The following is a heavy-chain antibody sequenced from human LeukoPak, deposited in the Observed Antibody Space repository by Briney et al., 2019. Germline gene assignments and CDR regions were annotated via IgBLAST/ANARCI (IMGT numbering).Heavy chain of an antibody. CDR3: ARDYDHYMDV. V-gene: IGHV3-7*01. J-gene: IGHJ6*03. Sequence: GESLRLSCAASGFTFSRSWMSWVRQAPGKGLEWVANIKQDGSKKYYVDSVKGRFTISRDNAKNSLYLQMNSLRAEDTAVYYCARDYDHYMDVWGKGTTVTVSS. CDR1: GFTFSRSW. CDR2: IKQDGSKK.